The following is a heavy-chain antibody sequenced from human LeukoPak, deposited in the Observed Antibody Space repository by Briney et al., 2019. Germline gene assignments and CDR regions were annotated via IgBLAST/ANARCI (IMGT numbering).Heavy chain of an antibody. CDR3: ARDLFSGGDRERTNAFDI. Sequence: GGSLRLSCAASGFTFSNYAMSWVRQAPGKGLEWVSSIGSSSNYIYYADSVKGRFTISRDNAKNLLYLQMNSLRAEDTAVYYCARDLFSGGDRERTNAFDIWGQGTMVTVSS. J-gene: IGHJ3*02. V-gene: IGHV3-21*01. D-gene: IGHD2-21*01. CDR2: IGSSSNYI. CDR1: GFTFSNYA.